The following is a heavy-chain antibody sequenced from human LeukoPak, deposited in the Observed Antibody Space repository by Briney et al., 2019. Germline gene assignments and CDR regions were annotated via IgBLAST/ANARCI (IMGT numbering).Heavy chain of an antibody. CDR1: GYTFTSYD. J-gene: IGHJ6*02. D-gene: IGHD6-19*01. V-gene: IGHV1-8*01. Sequence: ASVKVSCKASGYTFTSYDINWVRQATGQGLEWMGWMNPNSGNTGYAQKFQGRVTMTRNTSISTAYMELSSLRSEDTAVYYCARRKIDSSGPHTNYGMDVWGQGTTVTVSS. CDR3: ARRKIDSSGPHTNYGMDV. CDR2: MNPNSGNT.